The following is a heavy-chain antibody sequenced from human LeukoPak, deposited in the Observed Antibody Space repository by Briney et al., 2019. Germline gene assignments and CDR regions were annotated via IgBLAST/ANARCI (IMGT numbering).Heavy chain of an antibody. D-gene: IGHD6-25*01. CDR1: GGSFSGYY. CDR3: ATIQRDHAFDI. CDR2: INQSGST. J-gene: IGHJ3*02. Sequence: SETLSLTCAVYGGSFSGYYWSWIRQPPGKGLEWIGEINQSGSTSYSPSLKSRVTISVDTSKNQFSLRLSSVTAADTAVYYCATIQRDHAFDIWGQGTMITVSS. V-gene: IGHV4-34*01.